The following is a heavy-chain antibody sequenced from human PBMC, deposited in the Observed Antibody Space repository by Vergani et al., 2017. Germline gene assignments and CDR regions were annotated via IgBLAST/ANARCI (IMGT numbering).Heavy chain of an antibody. Sequence: QLQLQESGSGLVKPSQTLSLTCAVSGGSISSGGYSWGWIRQPPGKGLEWIGSIYHSGSTYYNPSLKSRVTISVDRSKNQFSLKLSSVTAADTAVYYCARSAYYDFWSGYRIDAFDIWGQGTMVTVSS. J-gene: IGHJ3*02. D-gene: IGHD3-3*01. V-gene: IGHV4-30-2*01. CDR1: GGSISSGGYS. CDR2: IYHSGST. CDR3: ARSAYYDFWSGYRIDAFDI.